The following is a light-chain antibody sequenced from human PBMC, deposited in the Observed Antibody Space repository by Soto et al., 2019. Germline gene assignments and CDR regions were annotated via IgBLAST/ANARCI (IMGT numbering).Light chain of an antibody. CDR3: QQYDNLRPSTRST. CDR1: QDISNY. J-gene: IGKJ4*01. CDR2: DAS. V-gene: IGKV1-33*01. Sequence: DIQMTQSPSSLSASVGDRVTITCQASQDISNYLNWYQQKPGKAPKLLIYDASNLETGVPSRFSGSGSGTDFTFTISSLQPEDIATYYCQQYDNLRPSTRSTFGGGTKVEIK.